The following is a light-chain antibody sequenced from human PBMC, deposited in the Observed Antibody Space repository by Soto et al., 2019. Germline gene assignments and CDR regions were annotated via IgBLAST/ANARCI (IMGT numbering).Light chain of an antibody. Sequence: QSALTQPASVSGSPGQSITISCAGTSSDVGGYNYVSWYQQHPGKAPKPMIYEVSNRPSGVSNRFSGSKSGNTASLTISGLQAEDEADYYCISYTSTTTDVVFGGGTKLTVL. CDR3: ISYTSTTTDVV. V-gene: IGLV2-14*01. J-gene: IGLJ2*01. CDR1: SSDVGGYNY. CDR2: EVS.